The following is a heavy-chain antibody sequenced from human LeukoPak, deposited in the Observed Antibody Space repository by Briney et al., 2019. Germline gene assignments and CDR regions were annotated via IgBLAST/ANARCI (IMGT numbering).Heavy chain of an antibody. Sequence: GESLKISCKGSGYSFTYYWITWVRQMPGKGLEWIEGIDPSDSYVNSPSFQGHVTISADKSISTAYLQWSSLKASDTAIYYCARLKYGTNSGYFDYWGQGTLVTVAS. J-gene: IGHJ4*02. CDR1: GYSFTYYW. V-gene: IGHV5-10-1*01. CDR3: ARLKYGTNSGYFDY. CDR2: IDPSDSYV. D-gene: IGHD1-1*01.